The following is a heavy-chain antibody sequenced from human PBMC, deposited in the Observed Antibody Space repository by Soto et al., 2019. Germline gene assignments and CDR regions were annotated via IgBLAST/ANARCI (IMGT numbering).Heavy chain of an antibody. V-gene: IGHV1-2*04. CDR1: GYTFTGYY. Sequence: ASVKVSCKASGYTFTGYYMHWVRQAPGQGLEWMGWINPNSGGTNYAQKFQGWVTMTRDTSISTAYMELSRLRSDDTAVYYCARSPLYYDFWSGYQSSYYYGMDVWGQGTTVTVSS. J-gene: IGHJ6*02. CDR3: ARSPLYYDFWSGYQSSYYYGMDV. CDR2: INPNSGGT. D-gene: IGHD3-3*01.